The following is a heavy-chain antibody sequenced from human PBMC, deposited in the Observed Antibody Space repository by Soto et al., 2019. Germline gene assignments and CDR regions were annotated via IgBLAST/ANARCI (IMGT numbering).Heavy chain of an antibody. CDR2: IYYSGST. J-gene: IGHJ4*02. CDR3: AKDYLTDGYSSDWYDY. V-gene: IGHV4-31*03. Sequence: SETLSLTCTVSGGFISSGGYYWSWIRQHPGKGLEWIGYIYYSGSTYYNPSLKSRVTISVDKSKNQFSLNLSSVTAADTAIYYCAKDYLTDGYSSDWYDYWGRGTLVTVSS. CDR1: GGFISSGGYY. D-gene: IGHD6-19*01.